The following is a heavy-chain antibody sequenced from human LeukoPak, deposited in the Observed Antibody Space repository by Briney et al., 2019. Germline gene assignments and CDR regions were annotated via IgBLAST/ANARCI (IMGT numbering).Heavy chain of an antibody. J-gene: IGHJ1*01. D-gene: IGHD3-9*01. CDR1: GFTFNDYW. V-gene: IGHV3-7*03. Sequence: PGGSLRLSCAASGFTFNDYWMSWVRRAPGKGLEWVASIKQDGGEKRYVDSVKGRFTISRDNTENSLYLQMNSLGAEDTALYYCARVRLANTPEFFQHWGQGTLVTVSS. CDR2: IKQDGGEK. CDR3: ARVRLANTPEFFQH.